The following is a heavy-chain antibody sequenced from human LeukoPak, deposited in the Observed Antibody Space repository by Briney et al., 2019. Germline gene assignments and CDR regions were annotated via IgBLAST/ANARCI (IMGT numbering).Heavy chain of an antibody. CDR3: ARLGLEVGGPNWFDP. CDR1: GFSFSSNW. V-gene: IGHV3-7*01. D-gene: IGHD1-1*01. CDR2: IKRDGSQK. Sequence: GGSLRLSCAAPGFSFSSNWMGWVRQAPGKGLEWVAHIKRDGSQKYYLDSVKGRFTISRDNAKNPLYLQMNSLRVEDTAVYYCARLGLEVGGPNWFDPWGQGTLVTVSS. J-gene: IGHJ5*02.